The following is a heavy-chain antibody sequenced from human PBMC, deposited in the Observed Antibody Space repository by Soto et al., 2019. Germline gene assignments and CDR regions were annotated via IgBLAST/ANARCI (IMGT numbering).Heavy chain of an antibody. V-gene: IGHV2-70*17. CDR2: IDWDDAK. CDR1: GFSLSSYGMC. Sequence: GPTLVNPTQTLTLTCTFSGFSLSSYGMCVIWIRRPPGEALEWLARIDWDDAKFYNTSLRTRLSISRDTSKNQVVLTMTNMDRVDTGTYYCXXMHRXGGRGADFGYWGHGTRVTSPQ. D-gene: IGHD2-15*01. J-gene: IGHJ4*01. CDR3: XXMHRXGGRGADFGY.